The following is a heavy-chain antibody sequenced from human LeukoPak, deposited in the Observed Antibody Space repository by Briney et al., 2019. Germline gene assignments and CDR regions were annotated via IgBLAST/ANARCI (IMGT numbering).Heavy chain of an antibody. V-gene: IGHV1-69*06. CDR2: IIPIFGTA. CDR3: ARDPCALGYCSGGSCYCAFDI. Sequence: GSSVTVSCKASGGTFSSYAISWVRQAPGQGLEWMGGIIPIFGTANYAQKFQGRVTITPDKSTSTAYMELSSLRSEDTAVYYCARDPCALGYCSGGSCYCAFDIWGQGTMVTVSS. J-gene: IGHJ3*02. D-gene: IGHD2-15*01. CDR1: GGTFSSYA.